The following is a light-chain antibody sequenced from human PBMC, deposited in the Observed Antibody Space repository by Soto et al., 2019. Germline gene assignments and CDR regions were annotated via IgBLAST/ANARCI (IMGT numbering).Light chain of an antibody. V-gene: IGKV1-5*01. Sequence: DIKMTKSPSSLSASVGDRVTITCRASHTITRYLNWYQQKSGQAPKLLINAASTLRSGVPSRFSGSGSGTEFTLTISSLQTDDFATYYCQQYNSFSPWTFGQGTKVDIK. CDR1: HTITRY. CDR2: AAS. J-gene: IGKJ1*01. CDR3: QQYNSFSPWT.